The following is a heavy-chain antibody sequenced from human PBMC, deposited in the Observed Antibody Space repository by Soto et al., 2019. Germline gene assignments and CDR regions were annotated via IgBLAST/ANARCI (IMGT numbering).Heavy chain of an antibody. CDR2: IYHSGST. V-gene: IGHV4-30-2*01. Sequence: TLSLTFAVSGGSISSGGYSGSWIRQPPGKGLEWIGYIYHSGSTYYNPSLKSRVTISVDRSKNQFSLKLSSVTAADTAVYYSARWDFDNNWFDPRGQGTLVTVSS. CDR3: ARWDFDNNWFDP. CDR1: GGSISSGGYS. D-gene: IGHD3-9*01. J-gene: IGHJ5*02.